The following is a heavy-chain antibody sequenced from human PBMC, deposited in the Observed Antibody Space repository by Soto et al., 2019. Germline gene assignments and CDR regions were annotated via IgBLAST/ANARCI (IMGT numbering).Heavy chain of an antibody. J-gene: IGHJ3*02. V-gene: IGHV5-10-1*04. Sequence: GESLKISCMGSGDSFLDYWISWVRQMPGKGLEWMGRIDPSDSYRTYSPSFQGQVTISADKSISTAYLQWNSLKASDTAMYYCATPTRTGSRRGFDIWGQGTMVTVSS. CDR1: GDSFLDYW. CDR2: IDPSDSYR. CDR3: ATPTRTGSRRGFDI.